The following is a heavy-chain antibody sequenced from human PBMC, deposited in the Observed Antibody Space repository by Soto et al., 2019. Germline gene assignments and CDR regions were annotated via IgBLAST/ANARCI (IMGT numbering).Heavy chain of an antibody. CDR1: GFAFSDYY. Sequence: QVQLVESGGGLVKPGGSLRLSCAASGFAFSDYYMSWIRQAPGQGLEWVSYICSGGSYTNHADSVKGRFTLSRDNAKNSLYLKKNSLRAEDTAVYYCARGGGRTQNVDNWVCPWGQGSQVTVPS. J-gene: IGHJ5*02. CDR3: ARGGGRTQNVDNWVCP. V-gene: IGHV3-11*06. CDR2: ICSGGSYT. D-gene: IGHD2-15*01.